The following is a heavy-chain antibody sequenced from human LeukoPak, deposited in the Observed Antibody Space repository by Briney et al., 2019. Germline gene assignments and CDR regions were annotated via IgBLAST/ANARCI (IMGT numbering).Heavy chain of an antibody. Sequence: WGTLSLTCTVSGASISKSCWSWMRQPPGKGLEWIGYVYYTGSTNYNSSLKSRVTISIDTSKNQFSLKLTSVTAADTAVYYCARRVEPVAGTGSFDYWGQGTLVTVSS. CDR3: ARRVEPVAGTGSFDY. V-gene: IGHV4-59*08. D-gene: IGHD6-19*01. CDR2: VYYTGST. J-gene: IGHJ4*02. CDR1: GASISKSC.